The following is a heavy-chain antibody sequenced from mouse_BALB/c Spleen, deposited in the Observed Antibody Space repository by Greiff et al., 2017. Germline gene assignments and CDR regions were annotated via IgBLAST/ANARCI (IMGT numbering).Heavy chain of an antibody. Sequence: DVKLVESGGGLVKPGGSLKLSCAASGFTFSDYYMYWVRQTPEKRLEWVATISDGGGYTYYPDSVKGRFTISRDNAKNNMYLQISSLKSEDTAMYYCARGDGGNYDAMDYWGQGTSVTVSS. CDR2: ISDGGGYT. CDR1: GFTFSDYY. J-gene: IGHJ4*01. CDR3: ARGDGGNYDAMDY. D-gene: IGHD2-1*01. V-gene: IGHV5-4*02.